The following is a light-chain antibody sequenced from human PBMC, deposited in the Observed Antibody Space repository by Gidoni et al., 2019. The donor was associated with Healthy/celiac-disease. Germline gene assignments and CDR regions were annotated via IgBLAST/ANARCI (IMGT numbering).Light chain of an antibody. CDR3: QQRSNWPPWT. J-gene: IGKJ1*01. CDR1: QSVSSY. CDR2: DAS. Sequence: EIVLTQSPATLSLSPGDRATLSCRASQSVSSYLAWYQQKPGQAPRLLIYDASNRATGIPARFSGSGSGTDFTITISSLEHEDFAVDYCQQRSNWPPWTFXXXTKVEIK. V-gene: IGKV3-11*01.